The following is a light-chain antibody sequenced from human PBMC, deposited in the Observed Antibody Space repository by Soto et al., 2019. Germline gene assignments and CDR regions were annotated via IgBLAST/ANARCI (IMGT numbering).Light chain of an antibody. Sequence: EIVLTQSPGTLSLSPGERATLSCRASQSVSSTYLAWYQQKPGQAPRLLIYGASNRATGIPDRFSGSGSGTDFTLTISRLEPEDFAVYYCQQYGGYRLTFGQGTRVEI. CDR3: QQYGGYRLT. CDR2: GAS. J-gene: IGKJ1*01. CDR1: QSVSSTY. V-gene: IGKV3-20*01.